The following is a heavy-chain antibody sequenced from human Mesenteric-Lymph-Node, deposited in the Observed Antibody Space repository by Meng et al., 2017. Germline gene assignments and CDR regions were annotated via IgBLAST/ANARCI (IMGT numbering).Heavy chain of an antibody. CDR1: GGSFSGYY. J-gene: IGHJ6*02. Sequence: SETLSLTCAVYGGSFSGYYWSWIRQPPGKGLEWIGEINHSGSTNYNPSLKSRVTISVDTSKNQFSLKLSSATAADTAVYYCARGRFNGFYYYYGMDVWGQGTTVIVSS. D-gene: IGHD3-16*01. V-gene: IGHV4-34*01. CDR3: ARGRFNGFYYYYGMDV. CDR2: INHSGST.